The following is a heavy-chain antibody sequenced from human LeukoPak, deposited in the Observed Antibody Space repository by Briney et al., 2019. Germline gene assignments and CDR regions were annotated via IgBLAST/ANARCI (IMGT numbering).Heavy chain of an antibody. D-gene: IGHD2-15*01. Sequence: PGGSLRLSCAASGFTFSDYYMSWIRQAPGKGLEWVSYISSSGSTIYYADSVKGRFTISRDNSKNTLYLQMNSLRAEDTAVYYCAKGSKTCSGGSCYDVYYYYMDVWGKGTTVTISS. J-gene: IGHJ6*03. V-gene: IGHV3-11*01. CDR1: GFTFSDYY. CDR3: AKGSKTCSGGSCYDVYYYYMDV. CDR2: ISSSGSTI.